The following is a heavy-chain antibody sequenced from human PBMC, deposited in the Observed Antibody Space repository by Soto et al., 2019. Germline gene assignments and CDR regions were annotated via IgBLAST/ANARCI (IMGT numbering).Heavy chain of an antibody. D-gene: IGHD4-17*01. CDR3: TRRDYGDPEDYYYYYMDV. CDR1: GFTFDDYA. J-gene: IGHJ6*03. Sequence: GGSLRLSCAASGFTFDDYAMHWVRQAPGKGLEWVGRIRSKANSYATAYAASVKGRFTISRDDSKNTAYLQMNSLKTEDTAVYYCTRRDYGDPEDYYYYYMDVWGKGTTVTVSS. V-gene: IGHV3-73*01. CDR2: IRSKANSYAT.